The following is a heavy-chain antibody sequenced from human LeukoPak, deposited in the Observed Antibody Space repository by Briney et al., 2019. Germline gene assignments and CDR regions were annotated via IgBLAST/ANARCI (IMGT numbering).Heavy chain of an antibody. D-gene: IGHD3-10*01. J-gene: IGHJ4*02. Sequence: ASVKVSCKASEYTFTGYYIHWVRQAPGQGLEWMGRINPNSGGTNYAQKFQGRVTMTRDTSISTAYMELSRLRSDDTAVYYCARDQTLLWFGELYFGGQGTLVTVSS. V-gene: IGHV1-2*06. CDR2: INPNSGGT. CDR3: ARDQTLLWFGELYF. CDR1: EYTFTGYY.